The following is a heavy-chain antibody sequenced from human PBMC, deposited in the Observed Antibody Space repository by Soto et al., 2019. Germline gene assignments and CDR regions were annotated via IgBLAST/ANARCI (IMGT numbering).Heavy chain of an antibody. J-gene: IGHJ4*01. D-gene: IGHD1-26*01. Sequence: QVQLVQSGTEVKKPGASVKISCKASGYIFSTYYIHWVRQAPGQGLEWVGVINPGGGSTHYAQKFKGRITVPADTSASTVYMELTSLTSEDTAVYYCARSTAVGATVRYFSDLWGQGTLVTVSS. CDR1: GYIFSTYY. CDR3: ARSTAVGATVRYFSDL. V-gene: IGHV1-46*01. CDR2: INPGGGST.